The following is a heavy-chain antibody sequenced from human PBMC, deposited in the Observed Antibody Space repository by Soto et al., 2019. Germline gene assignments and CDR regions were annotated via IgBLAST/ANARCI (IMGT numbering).Heavy chain of an antibody. J-gene: IGHJ4*02. CDR1: GGSISSYY. CDR3: ARQPRAGDLDPNFDY. CDR2: IYYSGST. V-gene: IGHV4-59*08. Sequence: SETLSLTCTVSGGSISSYYWSWIRQPPGKGLEWIGYIYYSGSTNYNPSLKSRVTISVGTSKNQFSLKLSSVTAADTAVYYCARQPRAGDLDPNFDYWGQGTLVTVSS. D-gene: IGHD4-17*01.